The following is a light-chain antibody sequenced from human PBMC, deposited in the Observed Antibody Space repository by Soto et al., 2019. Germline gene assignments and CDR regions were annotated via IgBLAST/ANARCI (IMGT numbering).Light chain of an antibody. CDR2: EVS. V-gene: IGLV2-14*01. Sequence: QSALTQPASVSGSPGQSITISCTGTSSDVGGYNYVSWYQQHPGKAPKLMIYEVSNRPSGVSNRFSGSKSGNTASLTISGLQAEDEADYYCSSYTSSSTVFGTGTKVTAL. CDR1: SSDVGGYNY. CDR3: SSYTSSSTV. J-gene: IGLJ1*01.